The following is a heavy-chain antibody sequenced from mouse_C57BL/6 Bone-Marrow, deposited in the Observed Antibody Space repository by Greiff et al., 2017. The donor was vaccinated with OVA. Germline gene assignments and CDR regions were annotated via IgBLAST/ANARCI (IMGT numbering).Heavy chain of an antibody. CDR1: GFNIKDDY. J-gene: IGHJ3*01. CDR3: TTSLWLRRAWFAY. D-gene: IGHD2-2*01. V-gene: IGHV14-4*01. CDR2: IDPENGDT. Sequence: EVQLQQSGAELVRPGASVKLSCTASGFNIKDDYMHWVKQRPEQGLEWIGWIDPENGDTEYASKFQGKATITADTSSNTAYLQLSSLTSEDTAVYYCTTSLWLRRAWFAYWGQVTLVTVSA.